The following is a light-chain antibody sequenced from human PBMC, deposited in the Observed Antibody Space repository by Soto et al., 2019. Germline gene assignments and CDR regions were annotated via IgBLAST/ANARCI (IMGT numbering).Light chain of an antibody. J-gene: IGLJ1*01. CDR3: TSYTSSGTYV. V-gene: IGLV2-14*01. CDR1: SSVVGGFNY. CDR2: DVI. Sequence: QSVLTQPASVSGSPGQSITISCTGTSSVVGGFNYVSWFQQHPGKAPKLLIYDVINRPSGVSHRFSGSKSGNTASLTISGLQAEDEADYYCTSYTSSGTYVFGTGTKVTVL.